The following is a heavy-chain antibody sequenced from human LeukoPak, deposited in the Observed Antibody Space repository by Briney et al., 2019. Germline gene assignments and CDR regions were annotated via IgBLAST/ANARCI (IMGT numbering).Heavy chain of an antibody. CDR2: ITGSGGTT. Sequence: PGGSLSLSCAASGFTFSSYAMTWVRQAPGKGLEWVSAITGSGGTTYYADSVKGRFTVSRDNPDNTLYLQMNSLRAEDTAVYYCAKAVVATDGAYRFDYWGQGTLVTVSS. D-gene: IGHD2-21*02. J-gene: IGHJ4*02. CDR3: AKAVVATDGAYRFDY. V-gene: IGHV3-23*01. CDR1: GFTFSSYA.